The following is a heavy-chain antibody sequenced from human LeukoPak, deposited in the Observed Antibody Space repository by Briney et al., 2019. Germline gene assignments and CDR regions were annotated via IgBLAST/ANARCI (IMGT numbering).Heavy chain of an antibody. CDR1: GFTFSDYY. J-gene: IGHJ3*02. V-gene: IGHV3-11*06. CDR3: ARELTYYDILTGYYSSAFDI. D-gene: IGHD3-9*01. CDR2: ISSSSSYT. Sequence: GGSLRLSCAASGFTFSDYYMSWIRQAPGKGLEWVSYISSSSSYTNYADSVKGRFTISRDNAKNSLYLQMNSLRAGDTAVYYCARELTYYDILTGYYSSAFDIWGQGTMVTVSS.